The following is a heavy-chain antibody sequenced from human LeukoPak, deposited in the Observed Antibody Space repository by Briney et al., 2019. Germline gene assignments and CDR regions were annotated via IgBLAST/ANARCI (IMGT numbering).Heavy chain of an antibody. CDR3: ARTRGGSYYPGSAFDI. CDR2: IYPGDSDT. D-gene: IGHD1-26*01. V-gene: IGHV5-51*01. J-gene: IGHJ3*02. CDR1: GYSFTSYW. Sequence: GESLKISCKGSGYSFTSYWIGWVRQMPGKGLEWMGIIYPGDSDTRYSPSFQGQVTISADKSISTAYLQWSSLKASDTAMYYCARTRGGSYYPGSAFDIRGQGTMVTVSS.